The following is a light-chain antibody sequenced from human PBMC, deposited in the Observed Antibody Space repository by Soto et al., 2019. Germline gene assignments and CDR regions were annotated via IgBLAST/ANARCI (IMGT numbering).Light chain of an antibody. CDR2: KAS. J-gene: IGKJ2*01. Sequence: DIPMTQSPSTLSASVGDRVTITCRASQSISSWLAWYQQKPGKAPKLLIYKASSLESGVPSRFSGSGSGTEFTLTISSLQPDDFAIYYCQQYNSYSPYTFGQGTKLEIK. CDR1: QSISSW. CDR3: QQYNSYSPYT. V-gene: IGKV1-5*03.